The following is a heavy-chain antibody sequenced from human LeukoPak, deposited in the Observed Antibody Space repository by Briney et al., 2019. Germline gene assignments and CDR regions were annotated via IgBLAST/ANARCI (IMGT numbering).Heavy chain of an antibody. J-gene: IGHJ6*02. Sequence: SETLSLTCSVSGGSIISSDYFWGWIRQPPGKGLEWIGTIYYDGATQYNPSLKSRVTMSVDTSQNQFSLKLNSVTAADTAVYYCARGPNHLRYFKGLYGKDVWGQGTTVTISS. CDR2: IYYDGAT. CDR3: ARGPNHLRYFKGLYGKDV. V-gene: IGHV4-39*07. CDR1: GGSIISSDYF. D-gene: IGHD3-9*01.